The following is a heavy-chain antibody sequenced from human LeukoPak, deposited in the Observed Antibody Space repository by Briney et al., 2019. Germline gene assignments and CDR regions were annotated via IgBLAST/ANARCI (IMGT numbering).Heavy chain of an antibody. CDR2: ISGSGGST. CDR3: AKVIPDIVVVPAARGTAWVFDY. D-gene: IGHD2-2*01. CDR1: GFTFSNYW. V-gene: IGHV3-23*01. J-gene: IGHJ4*02. Sequence: GGSLRLSCAASGFTFSNYWMSWVRQAPGKGLEWVSAISGSGGSTYYADSVKGRFTISRDNSKNTLYLQMNSLRAEDTAVYYCAKVIPDIVVVPAARGTAWVFDYWGQGTLVTVSS.